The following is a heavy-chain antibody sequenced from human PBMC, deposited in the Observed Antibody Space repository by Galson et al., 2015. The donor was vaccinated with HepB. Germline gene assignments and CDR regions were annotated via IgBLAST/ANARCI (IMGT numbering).Heavy chain of an antibody. V-gene: IGHV3-30*18. J-gene: IGHJ6*02. D-gene: IGHD3-3*01. CDR3: AKTPHYDFWSGYYSYYYYGMDV. Sequence: SLRLSCAASGFTFSSYGMHWVRQAPGKGLEWVAVMSYDGSNKYYADSVKGRFTISRDNSKNTLYLQMNSLRAEDTAVYYCAKTPHYDFWSGYYSYYYYGMDVWGQGTTVTVSS. CDR1: GFTFSSYG. CDR2: MSYDGSNK.